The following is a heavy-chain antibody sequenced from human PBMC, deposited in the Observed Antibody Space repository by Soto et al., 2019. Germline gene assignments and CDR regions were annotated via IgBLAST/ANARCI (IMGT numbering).Heavy chain of an antibody. CDR1: GVSLSTNGVS. D-gene: IGHD2-2*01. Sequence: QITLKESGPTLVKPTQTLTLTCTFSGVSLSTNGVSVGWIRQPPGKALEWLALIYWDDDKRYSPSLKSRLIITKDTSKNQVALVMTNMDTLDTATDYCTHSILVVPTTSNAFYLWGQGTMVTVSS. J-gene: IGHJ3*01. V-gene: IGHV2-5*02. CDR3: THSILVVPTTSNAFYL. CDR2: IYWDDDK.